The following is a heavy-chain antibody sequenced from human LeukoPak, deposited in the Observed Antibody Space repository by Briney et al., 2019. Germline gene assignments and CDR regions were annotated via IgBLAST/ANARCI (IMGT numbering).Heavy chain of an antibody. J-gene: IGHJ5*02. CDR2: MNPNSGNT. Sequence: GASVKVSCKPSVYTFISYDIYWVRQAAGQGLEWMGWMNPNSGNTGYAQKFQGRVTMTRNTSISTAYMELSGLRSDDTAVYYCARGGERANFYGLGSSPNWFDPWGQGTLVTVSS. CDR3: ARGGERANFYGLGSSPNWFDP. CDR1: VYTFISYD. V-gene: IGHV1-8*02. D-gene: IGHD3-10*01.